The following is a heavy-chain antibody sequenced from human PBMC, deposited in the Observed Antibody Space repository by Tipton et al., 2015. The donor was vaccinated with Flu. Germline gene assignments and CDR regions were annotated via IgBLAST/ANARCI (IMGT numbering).Heavy chain of an antibody. D-gene: IGHD3-10*01. V-gene: IGHV4-34*01. CDR2: INHSGST. Sequence: TLSLTCAVHGGSFSGYYWSWIRQTPGKGLEWIGEINHSGSTNYNPSLKSRVAISVGASKAQFSLKLASVTAADTAVYYCARDKTYYYGSADAFDIWGQGTMVTVSS. CDR1: GGSFSGYY. J-gene: IGHJ3*02. CDR3: ARDKTYYYGSADAFDI.